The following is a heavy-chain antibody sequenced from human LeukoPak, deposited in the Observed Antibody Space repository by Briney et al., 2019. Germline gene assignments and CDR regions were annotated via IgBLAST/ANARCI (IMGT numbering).Heavy chain of an antibody. CDR1: GFTFSNYA. CDR3: AGRYCTVGNCYPNPLDY. J-gene: IGHJ4*02. CDR2: IRYDGSKK. V-gene: IGHV3-30*02. D-gene: IGHD2-15*01. Sequence: GGSLRLSCAASGFTFSNYAMHWVRQAPGKGLDWVAFIRYDGSKKYYGGSVKGRFTISRDNSKNTLYLQMNSLRAEDTAMYYCAGRYCTVGNCYPNPLDYWGQGTLVTVSS.